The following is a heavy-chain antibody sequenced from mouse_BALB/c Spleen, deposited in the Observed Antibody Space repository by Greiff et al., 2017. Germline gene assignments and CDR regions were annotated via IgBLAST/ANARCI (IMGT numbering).Heavy chain of an antibody. CDR2: ISSGGGST. Sequence: EVHLVESGGGLVKPGGSLKLSCAASGFAFSSYDMSWVRQTPEKRLEWVAYISSGGGSTYYPDTVKGRFTISRDNAKNTLYLQMSSLKSEDTAMYYCARAYGSRDWYFDVWGAGTTVTVSS. CDR1: GFAFSSYD. V-gene: IGHV5-12-1*01. CDR3: ARAYGSRDWYFDV. J-gene: IGHJ1*01. D-gene: IGHD1-1*01.